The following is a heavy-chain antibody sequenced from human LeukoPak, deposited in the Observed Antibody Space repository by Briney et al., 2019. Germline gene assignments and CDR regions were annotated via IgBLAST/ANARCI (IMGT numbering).Heavy chain of an antibody. V-gene: IGHV1-2*02. CDR3: ARRRSISSWYDY. CDR1: GYTFTGYY. Sequence: ASVKVSCKASGYTFTGYYMHWVRQAPGQGLERMGWINPNSGGTNYAQKFQGRVTMTRDTSISTAYMELSRLRSDDTAVYYCARRRSISSWYDYWGQGTLVTVSS. CDR2: INPNSGGT. D-gene: IGHD6-13*01. J-gene: IGHJ4*02.